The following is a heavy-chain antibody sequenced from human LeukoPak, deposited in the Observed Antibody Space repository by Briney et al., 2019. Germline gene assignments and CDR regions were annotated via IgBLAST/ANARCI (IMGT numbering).Heavy chain of an antibody. CDR2: IRGDGSEQ. D-gene: IGHD6-13*01. Sequence: PGGSLRLSCAASGFTFRSYWMTWVRQAPGRGLEWVANIRGDGSEQFYADSVKGRFTVSRDNAKTSLYLQMSSLRAEDTAVYYCARARLAASGTPPVAWGQGTLVTVSS. V-gene: IGHV3-7*01. J-gene: IGHJ5*02. CDR3: ARARLAASGTPPVA. CDR1: GFTFRSYW.